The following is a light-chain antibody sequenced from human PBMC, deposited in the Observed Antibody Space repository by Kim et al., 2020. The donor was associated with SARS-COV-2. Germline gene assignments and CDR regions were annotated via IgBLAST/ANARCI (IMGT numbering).Light chain of an antibody. V-gene: IGLV3-1*01. Sequence: VSPGQTASITCSGDKLGDKYASWYQPKPGQSPVVVIFRDNRRPSGIPARFSGSNSGNTATLTISGTQAMDEADYYCQAWDSSIYVFGTGTKVTVL. CDR1: KLGDKY. CDR2: RDN. J-gene: IGLJ1*01. CDR3: QAWDSSIYV.